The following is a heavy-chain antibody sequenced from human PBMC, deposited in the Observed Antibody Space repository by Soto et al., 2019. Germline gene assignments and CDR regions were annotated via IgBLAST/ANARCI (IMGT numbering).Heavy chain of an antibody. CDR2: ISGSGGGT. CDR3: ANQDTPVFSSSWPFDS. J-gene: IGHJ4*02. CDR1: GFSFSSYA. V-gene: IGHV3-23*01. Sequence: GGSLRLSCAASGFSFSSYAMTWVRQAPGKGLEWVSGISGSGGGTYYADSVKGRFTISRDNSKNTLYLQMNSLRAEDTAVYYCANQDTPVFSSSWPFDSWGQGTLVTVSS. D-gene: IGHD6-13*01.